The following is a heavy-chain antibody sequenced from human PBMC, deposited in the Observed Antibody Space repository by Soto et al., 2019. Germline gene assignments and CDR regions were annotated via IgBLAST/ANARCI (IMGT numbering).Heavy chain of an antibody. J-gene: IGHJ4*02. V-gene: IGHV1-69*06. D-gene: IGHD5-12*01. CDR1: GGTFSSYA. CDR3: ARVKMATIPERVWYFYY. CDR2: IIPIFGTA. Sequence: QVQLVQSGAEVKKPGSSVKVSCKASGGTFSSYAISWVRQAPGQGLEWMGGIIPIFGTANYAQKFQGRVTITADKSTSTAYMELSSLRSEDTAVYYCARVKMATIPERVWYFYYWGQGTLVTVSS.